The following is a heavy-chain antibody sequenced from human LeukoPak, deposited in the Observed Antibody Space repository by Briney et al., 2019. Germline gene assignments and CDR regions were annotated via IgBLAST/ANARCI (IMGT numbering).Heavy chain of an antibody. V-gene: IGHV4-59*12. Sequence: SETLSLTCTVSGGSISSYYWSWIRQPPGKGLEWIGYIYYSGSTNYNPSLKSRVTMSVDTSKNQFSLKLSSVTAADTAVYYCAREYLPDDFWSGYRHYYYYYYMDVWGKGTTVTVSS. CDR1: GGSISSYY. CDR2: IYYSGST. D-gene: IGHD3-3*01. J-gene: IGHJ6*03. CDR3: AREYLPDDFWSGYRHYYYYYYMDV.